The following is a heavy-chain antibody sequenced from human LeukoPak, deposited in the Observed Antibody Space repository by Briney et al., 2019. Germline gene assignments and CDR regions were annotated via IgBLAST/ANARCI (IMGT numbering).Heavy chain of an antibody. D-gene: IGHD2-2*01. V-gene: IGHV3-66*02. Sequence: PGGSLRLSCAAPGFTVSSNYMSWVRQAPGKGLEWVSVIYSGGSTYYADSVKGRFTISRDNSKNTLYLQMNSLRAEDTAVYYCARVSVVPAAFDYWGQGTLVTVSS. CDR3: ARVSVVPAAFDY. CDR2: IYSGGST. CDR1: GFTVSSNY. J-gene: IGHJ4*02.